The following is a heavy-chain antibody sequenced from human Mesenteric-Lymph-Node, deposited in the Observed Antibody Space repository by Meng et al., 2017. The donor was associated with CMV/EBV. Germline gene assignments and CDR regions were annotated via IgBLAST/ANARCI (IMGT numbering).Heavy chain of an antibody. D-gene: IGHD2-15*01. J-gene: IGHJ4*02. CDR3: AKDIYCSGGSCLGSTVPPSWSFDY. V-gene: IGHV1-2*02. CDR2: INPNSGGT. Sequence: MHWVRQAPGQGLEWMGWINPNSGGTNYAQKFQGRVTMTRDTSISTAYMELSRLRSDDTAVYYCAKDIYCSGGSCLGSTVPPSWSFDYWGQGTLVTVSS.